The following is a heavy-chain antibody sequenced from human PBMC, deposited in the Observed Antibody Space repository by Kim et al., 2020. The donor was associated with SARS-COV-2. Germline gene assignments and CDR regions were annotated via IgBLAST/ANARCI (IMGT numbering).Heavy chain of an antibody. CDR1: GFTFTSSA. CDR2: IVVGSGNT. Sequence: SVKVSCKASGFTFTSSAVQWVRQARGQRLEWIGWIVVGSGNTNYAQKFQERVTITRDMSTSTAYMELSSLRSEDTAVYYCAAAPYSSGWYLSYFFDYWGQGTLVTVSS. CDR3: AAAPYSSGWYLSYFFDY. D-gene: IGHD6-19*01. V-gene: IGHV1-58*01. J-gene: IGHJ4*02.